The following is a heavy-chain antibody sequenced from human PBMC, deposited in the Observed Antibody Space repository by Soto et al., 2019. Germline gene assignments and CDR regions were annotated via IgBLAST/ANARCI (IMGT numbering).Heavy chain of an antibody. J-gene: IGHJ4*02. CDR1: GGSFSNNA. Sequence: SVKVSCKASGGSFSNNAISWVRQAPGQGLEWMGVIILPFGTPNYAQTLQGRVTITADESMTTAYMELSGLRSEDTAVYYCARGPDYEGYFDYWGRGTLVTVSS. CDR3: ARGPDYEGYFDY. CDR2: IILPFGTP. D-gene: IGHD4-17*01. V-gene: IGHV1-69*13.